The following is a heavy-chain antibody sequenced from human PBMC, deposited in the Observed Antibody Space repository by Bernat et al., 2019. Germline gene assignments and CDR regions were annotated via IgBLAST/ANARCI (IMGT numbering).Heavy chain of an antibody. J-gene: IGHJ2*01. CDR3: ARDRGCSGGGCMDWCLEV. V-gene: IGHV3-74*01. CDR1: GFTFSSYW. CDR2: INSDGSST. Sequence: EVQLVESGGGLVQPGGSLRLSCAASGFTFSSYWMHWVRQAPGKGLVWVSRINSDGSSTSYAESVKSRFTIARDNAKNTLYLQMNRLRAEDTAVYYCARDRGCSGGGCMDWCLEVWGRGNLVTVSS. D-gene: IGHD2-15*01.